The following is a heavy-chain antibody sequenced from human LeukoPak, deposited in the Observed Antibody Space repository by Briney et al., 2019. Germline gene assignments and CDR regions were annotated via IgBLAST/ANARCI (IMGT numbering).Heavy chain of an antibody. V-gene: IGHV1-2*06. CDR2: INPNSGGT. J-gene: IGHJ4*02. Sequence: ATLNVSCTASGYTFTGYYMLWVRQPPPQGLEWMGRINPNSGGTNYSHKFHGSGTMTSDTSISTAYLAPLSPRSADTAVDSCARLYYYGSGRAGYYFDYWGQGTLVTVSS. D-gene: IGHD3-10*01. CDR1: GYTFTGYY. CDR3: ARLYYYGSGRAGYYFDY.